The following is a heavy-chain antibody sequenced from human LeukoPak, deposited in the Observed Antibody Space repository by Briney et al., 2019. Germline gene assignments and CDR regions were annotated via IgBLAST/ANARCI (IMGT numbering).Heavy chain of an antibody. CDR1: GFTFSSYS. CDR3: ARSKQLVPGLGY. J-gene: IGHJ4*02. D-gene: IGHD6-6*01. V-gene: IGHV3-21*01. Sequence: PGGSLRLSCAASGFTFSSYSMNWVRQAPGKGLEWVSSISSSSSYIYYAVSVKGRFTISRDNAKNSLYLQMNSLRAEDTAVYYCARSKQLVPGLGYWGQGTLVTVSS. CDR2: ISSSSSYI.